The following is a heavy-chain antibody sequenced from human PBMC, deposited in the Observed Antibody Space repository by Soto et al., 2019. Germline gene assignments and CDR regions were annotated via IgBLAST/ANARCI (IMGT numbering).Heavy chain of an antibody. CDR3: AKGSEFSNSYTLDFDF. CDR1: GFTFSSYA. J-gene: IGHJ4*02. D-gene: IGHD6-6*01. CDR2: ISGNGGST. Sequence: GGSLRLSCAASGFTFSSYAMSWVRQAPGRGLEWVSIISGNGGSTYYAASVKGRFTISRDNTKNTLYLQMDSMTAEDTAVYYCAKGSEFSNSYTLDFDFWGQGALVTVSS. V-gene: IGHV3-23*01.